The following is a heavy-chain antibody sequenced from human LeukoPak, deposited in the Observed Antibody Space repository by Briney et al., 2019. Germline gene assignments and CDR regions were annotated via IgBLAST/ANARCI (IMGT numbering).Heavy chain of an antibody. CDR3: ARDGGSYYGSDFDY. CDR2: INPNSGGT. V-gene: IGHV1-2*02. D-gene: IGHD1-26*01. CDR1: GYTFTGYY. Sequence: ASVKVSCKASGYTFTGYYMHWVRQAPGQGLEWMGWINPNSGGTNYAQKLQGRVTMTTDTSTSTAYMELRSLRSDDTAVYYCARDGGSYYGSDFDYWGQGTLVTVSS. J-gene: IGHJ4*02.